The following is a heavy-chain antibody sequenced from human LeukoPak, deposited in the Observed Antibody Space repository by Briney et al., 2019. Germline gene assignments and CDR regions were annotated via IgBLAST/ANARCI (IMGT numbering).Heavy chain of an antibody. Sequence: PSQTLSLTCTVSGGSISSGNYYWSWIRQPPGKGLEWIGYIYYSGTTFYNPSLKSRVTISVDTSKNQFSLKLSSVTAADTAVYYCARDKTNMVFGKWGQGTLVTVPS. CDR1: GGSISSGNYY. D-gene: IGHD3-10*01. CDR2: IYYSGTT. V-gene: IGHV4-30-4*01. CDR3: ARDKTNMVFGK. J-gene: IGHJ4*02.